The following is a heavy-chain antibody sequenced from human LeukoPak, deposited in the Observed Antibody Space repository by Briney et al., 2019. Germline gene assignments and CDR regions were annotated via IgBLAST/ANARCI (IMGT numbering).Heavy chain of an antibody. J-gene: IGHJ4*02. Sequence: SVKVSCKASGGTFSSYAISWVRQAPGQGLEWMGGIIPIFGTSNYAQKFQGRVTITADESTSTAYMELSSLRSEDTAVYYCASVDMVRGADIFGYWGQGTLVTVSS. CDR1: GGTFSSYA. V-gene: IGHV1-69*13. D-gene: IGHD3-10*01. CDR3: ASVDMVRGADIFGY. CDR2: IIPIFGTS.